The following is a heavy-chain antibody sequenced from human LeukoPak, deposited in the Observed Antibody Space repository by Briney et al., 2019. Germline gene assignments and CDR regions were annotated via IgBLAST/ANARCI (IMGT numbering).Heavy chain of an antibody. D-gene: IGHD3-22*01. J-gene: IGHJ4*02. CDR2: INHSGST. CDR3: ARDAIPGDSSGLPWDY. Sequence: SETLSLTCAVHGGSFSGYYWSWIRQPPGKGLEWIGEINHSGSTYYNPSLKSRVTISVDTSKNQFSLKLSSVTAADTAVYYCARDAIPGDSSGLPWDYWGQGTLVTVSS. V-gene: IGHV4-34*01. CDR1: GGSFSGYY.